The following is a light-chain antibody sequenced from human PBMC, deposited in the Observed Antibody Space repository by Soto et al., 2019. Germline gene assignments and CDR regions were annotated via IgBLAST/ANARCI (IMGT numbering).Light chain of an antibody. Sequence: EVLLTQSPATLSVSPGESVTLSCRASQSINTFLAWYQQKPGQAPRLLIYDASSRAAGVPARFSGRGSGTDFTLTLNSLEPEDFAVYHCQQRSLWPLTFGGGTRVE. CDR3: QQRSLWPLT. CDR1: QSINTF. J-gene: IGKJ4*01. CDR2: DAS. V-gene: IGKV3-11*01.